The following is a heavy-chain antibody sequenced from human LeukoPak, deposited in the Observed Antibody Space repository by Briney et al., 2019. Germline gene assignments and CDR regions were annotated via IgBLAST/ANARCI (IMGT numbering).Heavy chain of an antibody. Sequence: GGSLGLSCAASGLTFSSYWMNWVRQAPGKGLEWVANINQDGTEKYYVDSVRGRFTISRDNAKNSLYLQMNSLRAEDTAVYYCARDVLAGTFDYWGHGTLVTVSS. V-gene: IGHV3-7*01. CDR2: INQDGTEK. CDR1: GLTFSSYW. D-gene: IGHD6-19*01. J-gene: IGHJ4*01. CDR3: ARDVLAGTFDY.